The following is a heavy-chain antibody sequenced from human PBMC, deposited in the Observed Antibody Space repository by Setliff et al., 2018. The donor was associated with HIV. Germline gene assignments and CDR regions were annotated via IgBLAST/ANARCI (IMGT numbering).Heavy chain of an antibody. CDR1: GYTLTELS. CDR2: FDPQDDET. V-gene: IGHV1-24*01. CDR3: ARDVDHMMDV. Sequence: GASVKVSCKVSGYTLTELSRHWVRQAPGKGLEWIGSFDPQDDETIYAQNFQGRVTMTEDTSTDTVYMELSSLRSEDTAVYYCARDVDHMMDVWGQGTTVTVSS. J-gene: IGHJ6*02.